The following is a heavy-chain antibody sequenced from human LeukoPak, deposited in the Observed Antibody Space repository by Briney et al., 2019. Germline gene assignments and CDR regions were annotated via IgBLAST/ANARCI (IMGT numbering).Heavy chain of an antibody. CDR1: GFTFSSYA. CDR3: AREPYYYDSSGYPSLFDY. CDR2: ISGSGGST. J-gene: IGHJ4*02. D-gene: IGHD3-22*01. V-gene: IGHV3-23*01. Sequence: PGASLRLSCAASGFTFSSYAMSWVRQAPGKGLEWVSAISGSGGSTYYADSVKGRFTISRDNSKNTLYLQMNSLRAEDTAVYYCAREPYYYDSSGYPSLFDYWGQGTLVTVSS.